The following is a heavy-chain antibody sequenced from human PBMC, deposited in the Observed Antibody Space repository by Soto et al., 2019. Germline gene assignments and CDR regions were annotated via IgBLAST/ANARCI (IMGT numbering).Heavy chain of an antibody. V-gene: IGHV3-48*02. J-gene: IGHJ4*02. Sequence: EVQLVESGGGLVQPGGSLRLSCAASGFTFSSYSMNWVRQAPGKGLEWVSYISSSSSTIYYADSVKGRFTISRDNAKNSLYLQMNSLRDEDTAVHYCARDGGVYSSSWYSGDYWGQGTLVTVSS. D-gene: IGHD6-13*01. CDR1: GFTFSSYS. CDR3: ARDGGVYSSSWYSGDY. CDR2: ISSSSSTI.